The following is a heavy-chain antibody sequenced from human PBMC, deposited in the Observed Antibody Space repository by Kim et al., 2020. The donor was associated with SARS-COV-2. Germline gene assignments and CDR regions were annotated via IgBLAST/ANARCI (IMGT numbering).Heavy chain of an antibody. Sequence: CQGRVTMTEDTSTDTAYMELSSLRSEDTAVYYCATADFIVGAIPPVYFQHWGQGTLVTVSS. V-gene: IGHV1-24*01. CDR3: ATADFIVGAIPPVYFQH. J-gene: IGHJ1*01. D-gene: IGHD1-26*01.